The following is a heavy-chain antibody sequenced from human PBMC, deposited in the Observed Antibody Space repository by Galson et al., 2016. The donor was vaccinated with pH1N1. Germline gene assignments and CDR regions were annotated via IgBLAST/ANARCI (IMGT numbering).Heavy chain of an antibody. D-gene: IGHD2-15*01. J-gene: IGHJ4*02. CDR2: INQDGSRK. V-gene: IGHV3-7*01. CDR3: ASEDDYSILY. CDR1: GFIFSDYW. Sequence: SLRLSCAASGFIFSDYWMSWVRQAPGKGLEWVAKINQDGSRKYYVDSMKGRCTISRDNAENSLSLQMNSLRVEDTALYYCASEDDYSILYWGKGILVTVSS.